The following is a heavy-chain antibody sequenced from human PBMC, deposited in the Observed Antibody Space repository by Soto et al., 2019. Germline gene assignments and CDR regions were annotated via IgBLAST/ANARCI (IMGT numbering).Heavy chain of an antibody. D-gene: IGHD5-12*01. J-gene: IGHJ4*02. CDR2: IYYSGSA. Sequence: QVQLQESGPGLGKPSETLSLTCTVSGVSVTSGRYYWSWIRQPPGKGLEWIGYIYYSGSAGYNPSLESRVTLSLDTSRNQFSLKLTSVTAADTAVYYCARYPFSGLFDYWGQGTLVTVSA. CDR1: GVSVTSGRYY. CDR3: ARYPFSGLFDY. V-gene: IGHV4-61*01.